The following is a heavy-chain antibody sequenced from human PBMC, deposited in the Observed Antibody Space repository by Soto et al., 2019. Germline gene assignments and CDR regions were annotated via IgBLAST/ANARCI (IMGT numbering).Heavy chain of an antibody. CDR3: ARGDDGVDFDY. CDR2: IKQDGSEK. D-gene: IGHD2-15*01. CDR1: GFTFSSYW. Sequence: EVQLVESGGGLVQPGGSLRLSCAASGFTFSSYWMSWVRQAPGKGLEWVANIKQDGSEKYYVDSVKGRFTISRDNAKNSLYLQMNSLRAEEAAVYYCARGDDGVDFDYWGQGTLVTVSS. J-gene: IGHJ4*02. V-gene: IGHV3-7*03.